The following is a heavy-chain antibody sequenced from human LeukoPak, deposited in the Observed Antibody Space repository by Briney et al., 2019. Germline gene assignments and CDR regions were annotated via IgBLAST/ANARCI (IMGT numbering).Heavy chain of an antibody. Sequence: SQTLSLTCAFSGGSVASFNGDWHWTRQSPSRGLVWLGRTYYRSKWYNDYAESMRGRITIHPDTSKNQFSLQLNSVTPEDTAVYYCARDLGTTGWHTFDYWGQGTLVSVSS. CDR3: ARDLGTTGWHTFDY. CDR1: GGSVASFNGD. D-gene: IGHD6-19*01. V-gene: IGHV6-1*01. CDR2: TYYRSKWYN. J-gene: IGHJ4*02.